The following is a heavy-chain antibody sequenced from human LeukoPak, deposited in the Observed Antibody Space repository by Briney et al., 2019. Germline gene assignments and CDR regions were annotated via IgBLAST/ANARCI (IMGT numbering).Heavy chain of an antibody. D-gene: IGHD3-10*01. Sequence: GGSLRLSCAASGFTVSSNYMSWVRQAPGKGLEWVSVIYSGGSTYYADSVKGRFTISRDNSKNTLYLQMNSLRAEDTAVYYCARTSVTYYYGSGSYSFDYWGQGTLVTVST. CDR3: ARTSVTYYYGSGSYSFDY. CDR2: IYSGGST. CDR1: GFTVSSNY. V-gene: IGHV3-53*01. J-gene: IGHJ4*02.